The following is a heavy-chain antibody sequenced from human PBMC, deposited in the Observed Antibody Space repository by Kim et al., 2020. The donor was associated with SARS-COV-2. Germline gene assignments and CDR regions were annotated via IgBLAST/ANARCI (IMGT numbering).Heavy chain of an antibody. D-gene: IGHD3-10*01. Sequence: RKFQGGVTITRDTSAGTAYMELSSLRSEDTAVYYCARVRGGGSGSPFDYWGQGTLVTVSS. J-gene: IGHJ4*02. CDR3: ARVRGGGSGSPFDY. V-gene: IGHV1-3*01.